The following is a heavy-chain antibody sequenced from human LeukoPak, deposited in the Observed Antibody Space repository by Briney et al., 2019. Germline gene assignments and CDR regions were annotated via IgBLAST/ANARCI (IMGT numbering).Heavy chain of an antibody. Sequence: GASVKGSCKASGYTFTSYAMHWVRQAPGQRLEWMGWINAGNGNTKYSQKFQGRVTMTRDTSINTAYMELSSLRSEDTAVYYCARDLSMTTATRVYYYYYYMDVWGKGTTVTVSS. D-gene: IGHD4-11*01. J-gene: IGHJ6*03. V-gene: IGHV1-3*01. CDR2: INAGNGNT. CDR3: ARDLSMTTATRVYYYYYYMDV. CDR1: GYTFTSYA.